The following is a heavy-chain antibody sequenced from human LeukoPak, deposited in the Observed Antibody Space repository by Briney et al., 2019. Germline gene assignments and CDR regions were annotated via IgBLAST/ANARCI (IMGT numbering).Heavy chain of an antibody. CDR2: IIPIFGTA. CDR1: GGTFSSYA. D-gene: IGHD2-2*01. J-gene: IGHJ5*02. Sequence: SVKVSCKASGGTFSSYAISWVRQAPGQGLEWMGGIIPIFGTANYAQKFQGRVTITADESTSTAYMELSSLRSEDTAVYYCARESLVVPAALYNWFDPWGQGTLVTVSS. V-gene: IGHV1-69*01. CDR3: ARESLVVPAALYNWFDP.